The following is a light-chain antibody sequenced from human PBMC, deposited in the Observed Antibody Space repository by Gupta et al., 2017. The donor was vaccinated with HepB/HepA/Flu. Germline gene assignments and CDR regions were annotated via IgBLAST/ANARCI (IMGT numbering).Light chain of an antibody. Sequence: QSVLTQPPSVSGAPGQRVTISCTGSSSNIGAGYDVHWYQQLPGTAPKLLIYTHNNRPSGAPDRFSGSKSGTSASLAITGLQADEEADYYCQSFDSSLSGSVVFGGGTRLTVL. CDR3: QSFDSSLSGSVV. CDR1: SSNIGAGYD. CDR2: THN. J-gene: IGLJ2*01. V-gene: IGLV1-40*01.